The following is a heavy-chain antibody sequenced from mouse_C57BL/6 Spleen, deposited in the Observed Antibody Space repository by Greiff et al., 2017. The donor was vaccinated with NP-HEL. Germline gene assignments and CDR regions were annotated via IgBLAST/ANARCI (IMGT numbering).Heavy chain of an antibody. V-gene: IGHV1-59*01. CDR2: IDPSDSYT. J-gene: IGHJ2*01. Sequence: VQLQQPGAELVRPGTSVKLSCKASGYTFTSYWMHWVKQRPGQGLEWIGVIDPSDSYTNYNQNFKGKATLTVDTSSSTAYMQLSSLTSEDSAVYYCARGDYYGSSYMDYWGQGTTLTVSS. CDR3: ARGDYYGSSYMDY. CDR1: GYTFTSYW. D-gene: IGHD1-1*01.